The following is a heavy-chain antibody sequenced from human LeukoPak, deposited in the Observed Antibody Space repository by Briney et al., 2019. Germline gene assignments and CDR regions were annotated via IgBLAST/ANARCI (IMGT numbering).Heavy chain of an antibody. J-gene: IGHJ5*02. V-gene: IGHV3-48*04. CDR2: ISSFSGTI. CDR3: AKDIHIGHGSGWPES. D-gene: IGHD6-19*01. CDR1: GLTFSFYS. Sequence: GGSLRLSCAASGLTFSFYSMNWVRQAPGKGLEWVSYISSFSGTINYAESVKGRFTISRDNSKNSLYLQMNSLGAEDTALYYCAKDIHIGHGSGWPESWGQGTLVTVSS.